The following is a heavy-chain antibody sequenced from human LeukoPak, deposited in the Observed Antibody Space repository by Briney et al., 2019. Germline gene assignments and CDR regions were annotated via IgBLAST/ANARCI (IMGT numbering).Heavy chain of an antibody. CDR1: GFTFSSYA. CDR2: ISGSGGST. J-gene: IGHJ4*02. V-gene: IGHV3-23*01. CDR3: AKDYYGSGSYYLPFGY. Sequence: SGGSLRLSCAASGFTFSSYAMSWVRQAPGKGLEWVSAISGSGGSTYYADSVKGRFTISRDNSKNTLYLQMNSLRAEDTAVYYCAKDYYGSGSYYLPFGYWGQGTLVTVSS. D-gene: IGHD3-10*01.